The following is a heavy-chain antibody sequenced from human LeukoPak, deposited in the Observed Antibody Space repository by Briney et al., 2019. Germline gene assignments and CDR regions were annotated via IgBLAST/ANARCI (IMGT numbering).Heavy chain of an antibody. V-gene: IGHV4-59*01. J-gene: IGHJ6*03. CDR3: ARATYSYGSYYYYYMDV. D-gene: IGHD5-18*01. CDR2: IYYSGST. CDR1: GGSISSYY. Sequence: PSETLSLTCTVSGGSISSYYWSWIRQPPGKGLEWIGYIYYSGSTNYNPSLKSRVTISVDTSKNQFSLKLSSVTAADTAVYYCARATYSYGSYYYYYMDVWGKGTTVTVSS.